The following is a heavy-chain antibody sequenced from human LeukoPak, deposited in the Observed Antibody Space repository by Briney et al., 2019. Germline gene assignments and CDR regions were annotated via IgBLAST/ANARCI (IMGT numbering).Heavy chain of an antibody. CDR3: ARKAYYYDSSGDYYSNYGMDV. V-gene: IGHV3-23*01. CDR1: GFTFSNYA. J-gene: IGHJ6*02. Sequence: GGSLRLSCAASGFTFSNYAMSWLRQATGKGLEWVSAISGGGGCTFYADSVKGRFTISGDNSKSTLYLQMNSLRFKDKAVYCCARKAYYYDSSGDYYSNYGMDVWGQGATVTVSS. D-gene: IGHD3-22*01. CDR2: ISGGGGCT.